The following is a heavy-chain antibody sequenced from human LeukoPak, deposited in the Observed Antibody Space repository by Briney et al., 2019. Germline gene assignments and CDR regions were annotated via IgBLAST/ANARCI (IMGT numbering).Heavy chain of an antibody. CDR3: AKDLGWIQFGY. J-gene: IGHJ4*02. CDR1: GCVVRNYG. Sequence: GGSLRLSCAASGCVVRNYGMNWVRQPPGKGLEWVSGVSPNGETAYYADSVKGRFTISRDNSKNTVYLQVRSLRAEDTAVYYCAKDLGWIQFGYWGQGALVTVSS. D-gene: IGHD5-18*01. CDR2: VSPNGETA. V-gene: IGHV3-23*01.